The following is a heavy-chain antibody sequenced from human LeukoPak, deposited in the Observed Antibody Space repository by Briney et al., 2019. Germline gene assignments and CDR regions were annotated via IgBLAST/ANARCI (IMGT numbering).Heavy chain of an antibody. D-gene: IGHD2-2*01. CDR2: IRYDGSNK. CDR3: AKQAGRVVPANFDY. J-gene: IGHJ4*02. Sequence: GGSLRLSCAASGFTFSSYGMHWVRQAPGKGLERVAFIRYDGSNKYYADSVKGRFTISRDNSKNTLYLQMNSLRAEDTAVYYCAKQAGRVVPANFDYWGQGTLVTVSS. V-gene: IGHV3-30*02. CDR1: GFTFSSYG.